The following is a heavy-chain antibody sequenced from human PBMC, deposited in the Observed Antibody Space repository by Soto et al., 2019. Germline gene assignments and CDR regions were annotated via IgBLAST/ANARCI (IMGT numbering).Heavy chain of an antibody. Sequence: QVQLVQSGAEVQKPGSSVKVSCKASGGTFSSYTISWVRQAPGQGLEWMGRIIPILGIANYAQKFQGRVAITADKSTSTAYMELSSLRSEDTAVYYCARELELPIPRYFDLWGRGTLVTVSS. V-gene: IGHV1-69*08. J-gene: IGHJ2*01. CDR3: ARELELPIPRYFDL. CDR2: IIPILGIA. D-gene: IGHD1-7*01. CDR1: GGTFSSYT.